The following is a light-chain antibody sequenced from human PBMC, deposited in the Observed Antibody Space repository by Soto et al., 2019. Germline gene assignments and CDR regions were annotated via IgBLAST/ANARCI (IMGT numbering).Light chain of an antibody. CDR1: QTFSNSF. J-gene: IGKJ5*01. Sequence: EIVLTQSPGTLSLSPGERATLSCRAGQTFSNSFLSWFQQIPGQAPRLLIYGASIRATGIPDRFSGSGSGTDFTLTISRLEPEDFAVYYCQQCGSSSTFGQGTRLEIK. CDR2: GAS. CDR3: QQCGSSST. V-gene: IGKV3-20*01.